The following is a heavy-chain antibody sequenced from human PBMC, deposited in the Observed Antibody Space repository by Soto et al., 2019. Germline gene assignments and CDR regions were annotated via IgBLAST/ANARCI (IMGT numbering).Heavy chain of an antibody. Sequence: ASVKVSCKASGYTFTSYDINCVRQATGQVLEWMGWMNPNSGNTGYAQKFQGRVTMTRNTSISTAYMELSSLRSEDTAVYYCARYTTYYYDSSGYHASFDPWGQGTLVTVSS. CDR1: GYTFTSYD. D-gene: IGHD3-22*01. V-gene: IGHV1-8*01. CDR2: MNPNSGNT. J-gene: IGHJ5*02. CDR3: ARYTTYYYDSSGYHASFDP.